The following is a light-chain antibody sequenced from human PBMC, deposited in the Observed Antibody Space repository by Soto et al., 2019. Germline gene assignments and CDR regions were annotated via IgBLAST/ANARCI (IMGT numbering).Light chain of an antibody. CDR1: SSDIGAYNY. J-gene: IGLJ1*01. CDR3: SSYTGSSIRL. V-gene: IGLV2-14*01. Sequence: SVLTQPASVSGSPGQSITISCTGTSSDIGAYNYVSWYQQHPGKAPKLMIYEVTNRPSGVSNRFSGSKSGNTASLTISGLQAEDEADYYCSSYTGSSIRLFGTGTKLTVL. CDR2: EVT.